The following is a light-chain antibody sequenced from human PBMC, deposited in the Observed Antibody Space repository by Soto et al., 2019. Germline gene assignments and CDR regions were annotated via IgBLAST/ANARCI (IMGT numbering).Light chain of an antibody. CDR1: TSHIGGNT. V-gene: IGLV1-44*01. J-gene: IGLJ1*01. CDR2: GNN. CDR3: AAWDDSLNGSYV. Sequence: QSVLTQPPSASGTPGQRVTISCPGSTSHIGGNTVDWYQQLPGTAPKLLIYGNNQRPSGVPDRFSGSKSGTSASLAISGLQSDDEADYYCAAWDDSLNGSYVFGTGTKLTVL.